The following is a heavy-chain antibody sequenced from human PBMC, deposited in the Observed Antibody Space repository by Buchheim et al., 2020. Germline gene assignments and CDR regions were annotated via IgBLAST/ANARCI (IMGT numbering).Heavy chain of an antibody. CDR2: ISGSGGST. CDR3: AKAVESYSSGWYSGYFDY. Sequence: EVQLVESGGGLVQPGGSLRLSCAASGFTFSSYAMSWARQAPGKGLEWVSAISGSGGSTYYADSVKGRFTISRDNSKNTLYLQMNSLRAEDTAVYYCAKAVESYSSGWYSGYFDYWGQGTL. CDR1: GFTFSSYA. J-gene: IGHJ4*02. D-gene: IGHD6-19*01. V-gene: IGHV3-23*04.